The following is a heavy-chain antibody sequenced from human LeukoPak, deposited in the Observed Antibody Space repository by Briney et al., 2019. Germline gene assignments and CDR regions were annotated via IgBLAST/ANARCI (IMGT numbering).Heavy chain of an antibody. Sequence: GGSLRLSCAASGLTFSRYGMHWVRQAPGKGLEWVAFISYDGSHKYYAASVKGRFTISRDNSKNTLYLQMNSLRAEDTAVYYCTKDLPDYYDSSGYYPGYWGQGTLVTVSS. CDR3: TKDLPDYYDSSGYYPGY. V-gene: IGHV3-30*18. CDR2: ISYDGSHK. D-gene: IGHD3-22*01. J-gene: IGHJ4*02. CDR1: GLTFSRYG.